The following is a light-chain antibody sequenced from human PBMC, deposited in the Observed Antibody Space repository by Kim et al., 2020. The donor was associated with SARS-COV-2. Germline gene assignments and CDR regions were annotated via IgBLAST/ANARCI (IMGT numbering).Light chain of an antibody. J-gene: IGLJ2*01. Sequence: SVPWYQQKPGQATILVIYYDTDRPSGIPAQFSGSNSGDTATLTISRVEAGDEAVYYCQVSDKSGDHVVFGGGTQLTVL. CDR2: YDT. V-gene: IGLV3-21*04. CDR3: QVSDKSGDHVV. CDR1: S.